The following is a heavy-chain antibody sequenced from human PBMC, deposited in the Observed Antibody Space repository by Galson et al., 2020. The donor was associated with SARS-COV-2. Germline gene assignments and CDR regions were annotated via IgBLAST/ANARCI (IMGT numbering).Heavy chain of an antibody. CDR1: GGTFSSYA. J-gene: IGHJ6*03. CDR2: IIPTFGTA. D-gene: IGHD2-2*02. Sequence: SVKVSCKAPGGTFSSYAISWVRQAPGQGLEWMGGIIPTFGTANSAQKSQGRVTITADESTSTAYMELSSLRSEDTAVYYCARAGWGYCSSTSCYTRYYYYYMDVWGKGTTVTVSS. CDR3: ARAGWGYCSSTSCYTRYYYYYMDV. V-gene: IGHV1-69*13.